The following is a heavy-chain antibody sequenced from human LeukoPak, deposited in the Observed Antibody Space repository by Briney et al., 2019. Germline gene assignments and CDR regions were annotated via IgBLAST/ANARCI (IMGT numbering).Heavy chain of an antibody. Sequence: QSGGSLRLSCTASEFTFSSYAMSWVRQAPRKGLEWVSTISGTGGSTYYADSVKGRFTISRDNSKNTLYLQMNGLRAEDTAVYYCAKASWTYWGQGTLVTVSS. CDR1: EFTFSSYA. D-gene: IGHD3/OR15-3a*01. CDR2: ISGTGGST. V-gene: IGHV3-23*01. CDR3: AKASWTY. J-gene: IGHJ4*02.